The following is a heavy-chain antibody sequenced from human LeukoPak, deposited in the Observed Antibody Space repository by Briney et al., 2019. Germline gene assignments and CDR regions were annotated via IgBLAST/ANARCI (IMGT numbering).Heavy chain of an antibody. CDR3: ARDFGRDYYDSSGYQQGAFDI. J-gene: IGHJ3*02. V-gene: IGHV3-30*01. CDR1: GFTFSRYA. D-gene: IGHD3-22*01. CDR2: ISYDGSNK. Sequence: PGGSLRLSCATSGFTFSRYAMHWVRQAPGKGLEWLAVISYDGSNKYYADSVKGRFTISRDNSKNTVYLQMNSLRAEDTAVYYCARDFGRDYYDSSGYQQGAFDIWGQGTMVTVSS.